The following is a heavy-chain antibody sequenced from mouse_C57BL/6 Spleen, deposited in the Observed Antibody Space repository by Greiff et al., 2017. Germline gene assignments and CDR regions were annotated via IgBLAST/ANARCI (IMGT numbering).Heavy chain of an antibody. V-gene: IGHV5-17*01. D-gene: IGHD2-1*01. CDR2: ISSGSSSI. Sequence: EVQGVESGGGLVKPGGSLKLSCAASGFTFSDYGMHWVRQAPEKGLEWVAYISSGSSSIYYADTVKGRFSISRDNAKNTLFLQMNSLRSDDTAMYDCARTSTMEGDMYYWGQGTSVTVSS. J-gene: IGHJ4*01. CDR1: GFTFSDYG. CDR3: ARTSTMEGDMYY.